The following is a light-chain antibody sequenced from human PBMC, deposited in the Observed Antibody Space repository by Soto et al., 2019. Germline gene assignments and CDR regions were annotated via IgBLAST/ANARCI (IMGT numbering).Light chain of an antibody. J-gene: IGKJ1*01. CDR1: ESISSW. CDR2: DVS. Sequence: DIQMTQSPSTLSASIGDRVVITCRASESISSWLAWYQQKPGKAPKLLIYDVSSLESGVPSRFSGSESGKEFNLTISSLQPDDFATYYCQQYNSYPWKFGQGTRVEIK. V-gene: IGKV1-5*01. CDR3: QQYNSYPWK.